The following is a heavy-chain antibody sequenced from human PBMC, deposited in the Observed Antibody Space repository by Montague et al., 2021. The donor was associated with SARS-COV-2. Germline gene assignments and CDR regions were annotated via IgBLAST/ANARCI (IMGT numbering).Heavy chain of an antibody. D-gene: IGHD2-15*01. J-gene: IGHJ6*02. Sequence: SETLSLTCAVYGGSFSGYYWSWIRQPPGKGLEWIGEINHSGSTNYNPSLKSRVTISVDTSKNQFSLKLSSVTAADTAVYYCARNLVVHYWYGMDVWGQGTTVTVSS. CDR3: ARNLVVHYWYGMDV. CDR1: GGSFSGYY. CDR2: INHSGST. V-gene: IGHV4-34*01.